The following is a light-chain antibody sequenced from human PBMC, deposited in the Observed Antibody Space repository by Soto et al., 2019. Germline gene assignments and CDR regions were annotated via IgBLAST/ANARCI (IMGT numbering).Light chain of an antibody. CDR1: QSVTSD. J-gene: IGKJ5*01. CDR2: DAS. CDR3: QQYGSSPPIT. V-gene: IGKV3-20*01. Sequence: TVMTHALVTLSVSPGEIATLSFRASQSVTSDLAWYQQKSGQPPRLLIFDASTRATGVPARFTGSGSGTDFTLTITRLEPEDFAVYYCQQYGSSPPITFGQGTRLEIK.